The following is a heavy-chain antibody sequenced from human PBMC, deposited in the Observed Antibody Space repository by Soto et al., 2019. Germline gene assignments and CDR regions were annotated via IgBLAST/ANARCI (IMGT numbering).Heavy chain of an antibody. CDR2: IYSGGST. D-gene: IGHD4-17*01. CDR1: GFTVSSNY. V-gene: IGHV3-66*04. J-gene: IGHJ2*01. CDR3: ATRAGVAYGDYFGLYWYFDL. Sequence: EVQLVESGGGLVQPGGSLRLSCAASGFTVSSNYMSWVRQAPGKGLEWVSVIYSGGSTYYADSVKGRFTISRDNSKNTLHLQMNSRRAEDTAVYYCATRAGVAYGDYFGLYWYFDLWGRGTLVTVSS.